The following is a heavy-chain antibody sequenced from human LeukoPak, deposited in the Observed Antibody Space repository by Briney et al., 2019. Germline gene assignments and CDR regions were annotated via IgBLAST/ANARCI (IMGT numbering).Heavy chain of an antibody. CDR3: ARVFRGGAYRLPTSYWYFDL. D-gene: IGHD1-26*01. Sequence: QPGRSLRLSCAASGFTFSSYATHWVRQAPGKGLEYVSAISSNGGSTYYANSVKGRFTISRDNSKNTLYLQMGSLGAEDMAVYYCARVFRGGAYRLPTSYWYFDLWGRGTLVTVSS. CDR2: ISSNGGST. V-gene: IGHV3-64*01. CDR1: GFTFSSYA. J-gene: IGHJ2*01.